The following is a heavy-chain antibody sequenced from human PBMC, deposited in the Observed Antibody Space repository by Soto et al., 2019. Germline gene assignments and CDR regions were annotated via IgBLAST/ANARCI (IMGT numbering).Heavy chain of an antibody. CDR2: SRNKANSYTT. CDR3: IRPMTGTTRGFDY. V-gene: IGHV3-72*01. D-gene: IGHD1-1*01. CDR1: GFTFSDHY. Sequence: EVQLVESGGGLVQPGGSLRLSCAVSGFTFSDHYMDWVRQAPGKGLEWVGRSRNKANSYTTEYAASVKGRFTISSDDSENSLYLQMDSLKTEDTAVYFCIRPMTGTTRGFDYWGQGTLVTVSS. J-gene: IGHJ4*02.